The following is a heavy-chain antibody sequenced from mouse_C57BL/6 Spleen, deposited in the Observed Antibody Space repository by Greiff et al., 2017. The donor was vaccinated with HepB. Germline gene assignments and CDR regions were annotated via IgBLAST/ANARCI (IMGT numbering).Heavy chain of an antibody. V-gene: IGHV5-17*01. Sequence: EVMLVESGGGLVKPGGSLKLSCAASGFTFSDYGMHWVRQAPEKGLEWVAYISSGSSTIYYADTVKGRFTISRDNAKNTLFLQMTSLRSEDTAMYYCARTTTVVATGYFDVWGTGTTVTVSS. CDR1: GFTFSDYG. J-gene: IGHJ1*03. CDR2: ISSGSSTI. CDR3: ARTTTVVATGYFDV. D-gene: IGHD1-1*01.